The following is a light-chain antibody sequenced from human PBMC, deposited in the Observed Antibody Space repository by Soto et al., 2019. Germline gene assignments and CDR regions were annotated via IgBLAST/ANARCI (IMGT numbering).Light chain of an antibody. Sequence: QSVLTQPTSVSAAPGQRVTISCSGSSSNIENNYVSWYRQLPGTAPNLLIYEDNKRPSGIPDRFSGSKSGTSATLGITGLETGDEADYYCATWDSSLSGGVFGTGTKVTVL. J-gene: IGLJ1*01. V-gene: IGLV1-51*02. CDR3: ATWDSSLSGGV. CDR1: SSNIENNY. CDR2: EDN.